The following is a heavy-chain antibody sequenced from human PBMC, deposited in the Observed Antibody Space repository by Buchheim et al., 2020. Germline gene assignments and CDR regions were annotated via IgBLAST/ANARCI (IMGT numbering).Heavy chain of an antibody. V-gene: IGHV3-74*01. CDR3: VRGGTGYGNFDD. D-gene: IGHD5-12*01. Sequence: EVQLLESGGGLVQPGGSLRLSCVASGFTFSSYWMHWVRQAPGKGLEWVSRTYSGNTYYADSVKGRFTTSRDDARSPLHLQMSSVRSEDTAVYYCVRGGTGYGNFDDWGLGTL. J-gene: IGHJ4*02. CDR2: TYSGNT. CDR1: GFTFSSYW.